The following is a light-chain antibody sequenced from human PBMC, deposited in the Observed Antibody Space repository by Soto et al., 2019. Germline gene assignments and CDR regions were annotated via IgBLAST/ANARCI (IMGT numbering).Light chain of an antibody. J-gene: IGLJ3*02. CDR3: QSYDTSLSGAWV. Sequence: QSVLTQPPSVSGAPGQRITISCTGSPSNIGAGFDVHWYQQFPGTAPKLLIYGTTSRPSGVPDRFSGSQSGTSASLAITGLQAGDEAVYYCQSYDTSLSGAWVFGGGTQLTVL. V-gene: IGLV1-40*01. CDR1: PSNIGAGFD. CDR2: GTT.